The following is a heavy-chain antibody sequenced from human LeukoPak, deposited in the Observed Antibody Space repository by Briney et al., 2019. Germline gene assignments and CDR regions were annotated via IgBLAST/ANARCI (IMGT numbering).Heavy chain of an antibody. CDR3: ARVQYDSSGYYLDY. V-gene: IGHV4-31*03. D-gene: IGHD3-22*01. Sequence: PSQTLSLTCTVSGGSISSGGYYWSWIRQHPGTGLEWIVYIYYSGSTYYNPSLKSRVTISVDTSKNQFSLKLSSVTAADTAVYYCARVQYDSSGYYLDYWGQGTLVTVSS. J-gene: IGHJ4*02. CDR2: IYYSGST. CDR1: GGSISSGGYY.